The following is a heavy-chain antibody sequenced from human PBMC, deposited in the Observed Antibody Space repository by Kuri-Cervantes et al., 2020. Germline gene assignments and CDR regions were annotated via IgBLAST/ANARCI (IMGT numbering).Heavy chain of an antibody. V-gene: IGHV3-33*06. J-gene: IGHJ4*02. CDR1: GFTFSSYG. D-gene: IGHD4-23*01. Sequence: GESLKISCAASGFTFSSYGMHWVRQAPGKGLEWVAVIWYDGSNKYYADSVKGRFTISRDNSKNTLYLQMNSLRVEDTAVYYCAKDRVYLRWYHVVGLTPNYYFDYWGQGTLVTVSS. CDR3: AKDRVYLRWYHVVGLTPNYYFDY. CDR2: IWYDGSNK.